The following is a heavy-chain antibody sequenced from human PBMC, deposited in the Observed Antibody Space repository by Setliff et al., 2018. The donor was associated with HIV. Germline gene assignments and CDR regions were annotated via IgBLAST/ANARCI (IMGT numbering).Heavy chain of an antibody. CDR1: GGSFSGHF. CDR2: INPNGDT. CDR3: ASLLVFPAGGLFDF. Sequence: PSETLSLTCAVYGGSFSGHFWTWLRQPPGKGLEWIGNINPNGDTNYNYISSMKGRLTLSLDTSKNQFSLTLRSVTAADTAVYYCASLLVFPAGGLFDFWGHGNLVTVSS. D-gene: IGHD1-26*01. V-gene: IGHV4-34*01. J-gene: IGHJ4*01.